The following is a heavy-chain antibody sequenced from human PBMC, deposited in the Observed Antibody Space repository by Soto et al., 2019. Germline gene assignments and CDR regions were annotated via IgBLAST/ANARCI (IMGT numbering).Heavy chain of an antibody. Sequence: PSETLSLTCTVSGGSISSYYWSWIRQPPGKGLEWIGYIYYSGSTNYNPSLKSRVTISVDTSKNQFSLKLSSVTAADTAVYYCARGYCSGGSCSTYYYYYYMDVWGKGPTVTVS. D-gene: IGHD2-15*01. CDR3: ARGYCSGGSCSTYYYYYYMDV. CDR1: GGSISSYY. J-gene: IGHJ6*03. V-gene: IGHV4-59*01. CDR2: IYYSGST.